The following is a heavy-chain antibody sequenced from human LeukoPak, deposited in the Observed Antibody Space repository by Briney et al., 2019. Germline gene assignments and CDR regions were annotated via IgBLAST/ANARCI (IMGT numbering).Heavy chain of an antibody. CDR1: GDSVSINSAA. CDR2: TYYRSKWYN. J-gene: IGHJ6*03. D-gene: IGHD6-13*01. V-gene: IGHV6-1*01. CDR3: ARHSSSWYRSYYYYMDV. Sequence: SQTLSLTCAISGDSVSINSAAWNWIRQSPSRGLEWLGSTYYRSKWYNDYAVSVKSGISINPDTSKHQFSLQLNSVTPEDTAVYYCARHSSSWYRSYYYYMDVWGKGTTVTVSS.